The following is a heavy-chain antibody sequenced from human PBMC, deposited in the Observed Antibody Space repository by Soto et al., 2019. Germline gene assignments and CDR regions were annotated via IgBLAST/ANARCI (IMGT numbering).Heavy chain of an antibody. Sequence: GGSLRLSCAASEFTFSIYWMSWVRQAPGKGLEWVANIKADGSDKYYVDSVKGRFTISRDNAKNSLYLQMNSLRGEDTAVYYCARFPPGTTHRLVYFDLWGRGTLVTVSS. D-gene: IGHD1-1*01. CDR3: ARFPPGTTHRLVYFDL. CDR1: EFTFSIYW. J-gene: IGHJ2*01. V-gene: IGHV3-7*01. CDR2: IKADGSDK.